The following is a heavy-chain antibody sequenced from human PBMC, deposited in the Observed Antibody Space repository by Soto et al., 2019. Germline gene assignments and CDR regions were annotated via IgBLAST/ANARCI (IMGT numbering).Heavy chain of an antibody. CDR3: ARGAAARGRYGMDV. D-gene: IGHD6-13*01. V-gene: IGHV4-59*01. CDR2: IYYSGST. CDR1: GGSISSYY. Sequence: QVQLQESGPGLVKPSETLSLTCTVSGGSISSYYWSWIRQPPGKGLEWIGYIYYSGSTNYNPSLKSRVTISVDTSKNQCSLKLSSVTAADTAVYYCARGAAARGRYGMDVWGQGTTVTVSS. J-gene: IGHJ6*02.